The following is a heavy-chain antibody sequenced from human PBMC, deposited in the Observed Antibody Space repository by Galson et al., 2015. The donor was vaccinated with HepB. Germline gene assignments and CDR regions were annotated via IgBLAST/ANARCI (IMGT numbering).Heavy chain of an antibody. CDR1: GFTFSNFA. V-gene: IGHV3-23*01. CDR2: ITESGGST. J-gene: IGHJ4*02. CDR3: AKAGIGISGGLDY. D-gene: IGHD3-16*01. Sequence: SLRLSCAASGFTFSNFAMTWVRQAPGKGLEWVSSITESGGSTYYADSVKGRFTISRDNSRNTLYLQTNSLRADDTAIYYCAKAGIGISGGLDYWGPGTLVTVSS.